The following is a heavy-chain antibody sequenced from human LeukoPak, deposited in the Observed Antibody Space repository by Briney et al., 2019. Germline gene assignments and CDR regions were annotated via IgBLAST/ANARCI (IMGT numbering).Heavy chain of an antibody. CDR2: IIPILGIA. CDR3: ARARDYVWGSYRDPPDAFDI. V-gene: IGHV1-69*04. CDR1: GGTFSSYA. Sequence: SVKVSCKASGGTFSSYAISWVRQAPGQGLEWMGRIIPILGIANYAQKFQGRVTITADKSTSTAYMELSSLRSEDTAVYYCARARDYVWGSYRDPPDAFDIWGQGTMVTVSS. J-gene: IGHJ3*02. D-gene: IGHD3-16*02.